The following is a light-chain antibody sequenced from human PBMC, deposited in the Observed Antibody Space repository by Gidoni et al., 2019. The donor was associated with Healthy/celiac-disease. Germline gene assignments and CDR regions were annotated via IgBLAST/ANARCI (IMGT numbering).Light chain of an antibody. CDR1: QSVNSN. J-gene: IGKJ4*01. V-gene: IGKV3-15*01. CDR2: GAS. CDR3: QQYNNWPPLT. Sequence: LVMTQSPATLSVSPGERATLSFRASQSVNSNLAWYQQKPGQAPRLLIYGASTRATGIPARFSGSGSGTEFTLTISSLQSEDFAVYYCQQYNNWPPLTFGGGTKVEIK.